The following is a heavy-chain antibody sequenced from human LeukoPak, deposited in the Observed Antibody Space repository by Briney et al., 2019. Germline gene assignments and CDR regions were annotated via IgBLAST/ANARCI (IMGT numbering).Heavy chain of an antibody. CDR2: IYYSGST. CDR3: ARARSGYDWGAFDI. V-gene: IGHV4-61*10. CDR1: GGSISSGSYY. J-gene: IGHJ3*02. D-gene: IGHD5-12*01. Sequence: SETLSLTCTVSGGSISSGSYYWSWIRQPAGKGLEWIGYIYYSGSTNYNPSLKSRVTISVDTSKNQFSLKLSSVTAADTAVYYCARARSGYDWGAFDIWGQGTMVTVSS.